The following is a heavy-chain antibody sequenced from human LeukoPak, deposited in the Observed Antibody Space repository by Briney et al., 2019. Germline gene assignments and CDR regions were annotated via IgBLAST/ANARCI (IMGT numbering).Heavy chain of an antibody. D-gene: IGHD6-13*01. CDR1: GFTFDDYA. CDR2: ISYDGSNK. Sequence: GRSLRLSCAASGFTFDDYAMHWVRQAPGKGLEWVAVISYDGSNKYYADSVKGRFTISRDNSKNTLYLQMNSLRAEDTAVYYCARDISDTYSSSLDYWGQGTLVTVSS. CDR3: ARDISDTYSSSLDY. J-gene: IGHJ4*02. V-gene: IGHV3-30*04.